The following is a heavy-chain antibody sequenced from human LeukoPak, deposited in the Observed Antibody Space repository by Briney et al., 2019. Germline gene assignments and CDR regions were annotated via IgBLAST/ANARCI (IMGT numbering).Heavy chain of an antibody. CDR1: GFSFSSYA. CDR2: ISGTTGTT. CDR3: ATKTSYGDRYFDY. D-gene: IGHD4-17*01. J-gene: IGHJ4*02. Sequence: PGGSLRLSCAASGFSFSSYAMSWIRQAPGKGLEWLSAISGTTGTTFYADSVKGRFTISRDNSKNTLFLQMNSLRAEDTAVYYCATKTSYGDRYFDYWGQGTLVTVSS. V-gene: IGHV3-23*01.